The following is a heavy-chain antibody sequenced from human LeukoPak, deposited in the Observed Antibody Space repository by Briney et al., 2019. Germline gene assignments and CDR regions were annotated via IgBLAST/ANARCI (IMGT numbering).Heavy chain of an antibody. V-gene: IGHV3-48*01. Sequence: LPGGSPRLSCVASGFTFSDYSIHWARQAPGKGLEGVSYIGSTGTTIYHADSVKGRFTISRDNAKNSLFLQMNSLRVEDTAVYYCARVGWGQQLARLDYWGQGTLVTVSS. D-gene: IGHD6-13*01. CDR2: IGSTGTTI. CDR3: ARVGWGQQLARLDY. CDR1: GFTFSDYS. J-gene: IGHJ4*02.